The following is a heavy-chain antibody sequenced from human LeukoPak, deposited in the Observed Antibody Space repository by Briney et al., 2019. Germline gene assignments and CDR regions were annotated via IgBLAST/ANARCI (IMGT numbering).Heavy chain of an antibody. J-gene: IGHJ3*02. V-gene: IGHV3-64*01. CDR1: GFTFSSYA. Sequence: GGSLRLSCAASGFTFSSYAMHWVRQAPGKGLEYVSAISSNGGSTYYPNSVKGRFTISRDNSKNTLYLQMGSLRAEDTAVYYCAGSPNSNLRAFDIWGQGTMVAVSS. CDR2: ISSNGGST. CDR3: AGSPNSNLRAFDI. D-gene: IGHD4-11*01.